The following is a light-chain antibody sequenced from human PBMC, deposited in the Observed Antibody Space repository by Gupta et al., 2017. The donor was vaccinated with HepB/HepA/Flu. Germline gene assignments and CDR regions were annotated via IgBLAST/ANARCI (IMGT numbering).Light chain of an antibody. CDR2: AAS. V-gene: IGKV1-12*01. CDR1: QGISDW. CDR3: QHQNSFPWT. J-gene: IGKJ1*01. Sequence: DIHMTQSPSSVSASVVDRVTITSRASQGISDWLAWYQQKAGRAPKLLIYAASRMQTGVPSSFRGSGFGTDFILTINRRQPEDFANYYCQHQNSFPWTFGHGTXVEIK.